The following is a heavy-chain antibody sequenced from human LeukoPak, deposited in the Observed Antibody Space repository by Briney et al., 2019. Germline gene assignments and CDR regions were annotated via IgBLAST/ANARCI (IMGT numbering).Heavy chain of an antibody. V-gene: IGHV4-34*01. Sequence: SETLSLTCAVHGGPFSAYYWSWIRQSPEKELEWIGEINHSGSTNYNPSLKSRVTISVDTSKNQFSLKLSSVTAADTAVYYCARVRYSDSSVLTRKRSYYFDYWGQGTLVTVSS. CDR2: INHSGST. CDR3: ARVRYSDSSVLTRKRSYYFDY. D-gene: IGHD3-22*01. CDR1: GGPFSAYY. J-gene: IGHJ4*02.